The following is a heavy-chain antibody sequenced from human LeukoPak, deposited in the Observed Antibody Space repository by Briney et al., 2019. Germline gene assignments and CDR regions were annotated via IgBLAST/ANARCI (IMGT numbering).Heavy chain of an antibody. J-gene: IGHJ3*02. V-gene: IGHV4-61*02. CDR2: IYTSGST. CDR1: GGSISSGGYY. Sequence: PSETLSLTCAVSGGSISSGGYYWSWIRQPAGKGLEWIGRIYTSGSTNYNPSLKSRVTISVDTSKNQFSLKLSSVTAADTAVYYCARDPGYGCSSTSCYLAAFDIWGQGTMVTVSS. D-gene: IGHD2-2*01. CDR3: ARDPGYGCSSTSCYLAAFDI.